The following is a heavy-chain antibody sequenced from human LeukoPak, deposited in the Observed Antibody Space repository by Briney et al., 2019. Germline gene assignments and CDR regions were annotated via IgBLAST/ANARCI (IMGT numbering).Heavy chain of an antibody. CDR3: ARPSFDY. Sequence: GGSLRLSCAASGFIFSSYSMNWVRQAPGKGLEWVSYIDSSTSTIYYADSVKGRFTISRDNAKNSLYLQMNSLRAEDTAVYYCARPSFDYWGRGTLVTVSS. V-gene: IGHV3-48*01. CDR2: IDSSTSTI. CDR1: GFIFSSYS. J-gene: IGHJ4*02.